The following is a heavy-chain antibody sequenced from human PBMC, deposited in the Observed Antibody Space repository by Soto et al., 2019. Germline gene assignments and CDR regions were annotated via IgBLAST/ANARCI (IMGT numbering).Heavy chain of an antibody. CDR2: IYYSGST. Sequence: SETLSLTCTVSGDSISSYYWSWIRQPPGKGLEWIGYIYYSGSTNYNPSLKSRVTISVDTSKNQFSLKLTSVTASDTALYYCARQRVIPGTPTNWFDPWGQGTLVTVS. CDR1: GDSISSYY. V-gene: IGHV4-59*08. J-gene: IGHJ5*02. CDR3: ARQRVIPGTPTNWFDP. D-gene: IGHD2-15*01.